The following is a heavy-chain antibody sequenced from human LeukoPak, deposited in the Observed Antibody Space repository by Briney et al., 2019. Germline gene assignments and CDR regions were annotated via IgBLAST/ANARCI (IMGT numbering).Heavy chain of an antibody. CDR3: ARDRSSAWFDP. D-gene: IGHD3-10*01. CDR2: INPNSGGT. V-gene: IGHV1-2*02. J-gene: IGHJ5*02. Sequence: ASVKVSCKASGYTFSVYYIHWVRRAPGQGLEWMGWINPNSGGTKYAQKFQGRVTMTRDTSINTAYMELSRLRSDDTAVYYCARDRSSAWFDPWGQGTLVTVSS. CDR1: GYTFSVYY.